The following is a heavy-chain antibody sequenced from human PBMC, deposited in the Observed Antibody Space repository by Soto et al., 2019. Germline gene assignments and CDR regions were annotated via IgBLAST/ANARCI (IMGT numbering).Heavy chain of an antibody. CDR1: GGSFSGYY. J-gene: IGHJ4*02. CDR2: INHSGST. D-gene: IGHD3-22*01. Sequence: SETLSLTCAVYGGSFSGYYWSWIRQPPGKGLEWIGEINHSGSTNYNPSLKSRVTISVDTSKNLFSLKLSSVTAADTAVYYCARAVASGYPIDYWGQGTLVTVSS. V-gene: IGHV4-34*01. CDR3: ARAVASGYPIDY.